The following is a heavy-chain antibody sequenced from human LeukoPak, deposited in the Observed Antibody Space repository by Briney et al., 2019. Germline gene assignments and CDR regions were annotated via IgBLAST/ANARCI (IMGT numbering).Heavy chain of an antibody. CDR3: VRDGGVSGYDLLDY. CDR2: INQDGSEE. V-gene: IGHV3-7*01. Sequence: GGSLRLSCAASGFTFSNYWMTWVRQAPGKGLEWLAHINQDGSEEHYMDSVKARFTISRDNAKNSLSLQMNSLRAEDTAVYYCVRDGGVSGYDLLDYWGQGTLVTVSS. J-gene: IGHJ4*02. CDR1: GFTFSNYW. D-gene: IGHD5-12*01.